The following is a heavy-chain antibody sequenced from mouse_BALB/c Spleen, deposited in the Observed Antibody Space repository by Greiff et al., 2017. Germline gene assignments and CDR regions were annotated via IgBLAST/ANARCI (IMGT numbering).Heavy chain of an antibody. CDR2: IDPANGNT. CDR1: GYTFTSYW. J-gene: IGHJ4*01. CDR3: ALIYYDYSYAMDY. V-gene: IGHV14-3*02. Sequence: EVKLQESGAELAKPGASVKMSCKASGYTFTSYWMHWVKQRPGQGLEWIGRIDPANGNTKYDPKFQGKATITADTSSNTAYLQLSSLTSEDTAVYYCALIYYDYSYAMDYWGQGTSVTVSS. D-gene: IGHD2-4*01.